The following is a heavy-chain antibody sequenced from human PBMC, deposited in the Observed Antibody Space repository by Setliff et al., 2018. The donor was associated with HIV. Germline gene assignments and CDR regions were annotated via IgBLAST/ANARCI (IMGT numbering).Heavy chain of an antibody. CDR3: VRVYDAVVLAGRL. D-gene: IGHD2-2*01. Sequence: GGSLRLSCAASGFTFSSYSMNWVRQAPGKGLEWVSSISSISTYIYYADSVKGRFTISRDNSRNTLFLQMNNLRPEDTAVYYCVRVYDAVVLAGRLWGHGSTVTVSS. CDR1: GFTFSSYS. CDR2: ISSISTYI. J-gene: IGHJ6*02. V-gene: IGHV3-21*01.